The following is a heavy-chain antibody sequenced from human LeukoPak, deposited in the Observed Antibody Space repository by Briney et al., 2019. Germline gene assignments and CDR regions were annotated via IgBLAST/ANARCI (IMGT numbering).Heavy chain of an antibody. V-gene: IGHV3-23*01. J-gene: IGHJ4*02. CDR3: AKLVGALPTHY. Sequence: PGGSLRLSCAASGFTFSSYAMSWVRQAPGKGLEWVSTIGGSSGSTHYADSVKGRFTISRDNSKNTLYLQMNSLRAEDTAVYYCAKLVGALPTHYWGQGPVDTVSS. CDR1: GFTFSSYA. CDR2: IGGSSGST. D-gene: IGHD1-26*01.